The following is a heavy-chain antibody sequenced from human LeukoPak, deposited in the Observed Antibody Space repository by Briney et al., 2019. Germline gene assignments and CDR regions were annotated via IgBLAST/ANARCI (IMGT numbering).Heavy chain of an antibody. CDR3: ARESRIQRVWSGYPRGFDP. Sequence: SETLSLTCTVSGGSISSGSYYWSWIRQPAGKGLEWIGRIYTSGSTNYNPSLKSRVTISVDTSKNQFSLKLSSVTAADTAVYYCARESRIQRVWSGYPRGFDPWGQGTLVTVSS. CDR2: IYTSGST. D-gene: IGHD3-3*01. J-gene: IGHJ5*02. V-gene: IGHV4-61*02. CDR1: GGSISSGSYY.